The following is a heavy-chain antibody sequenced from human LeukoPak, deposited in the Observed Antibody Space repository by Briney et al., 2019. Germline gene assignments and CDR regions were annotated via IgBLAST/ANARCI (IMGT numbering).Heavy chain of an antibody. Sequence: ASVKVSCKASGGNFIDYSFSWVRQAPGQGLEWMGWISGSTGNTKYVQKLQGRVTMTADTSTGTAYLDLTNLRFDDTAVYFCARSGRGTYFYFDLWGQGTLVTVSS. J-gene: IGHJ4*02. CDR3: ARSGRGTYFYFDL. CDR1: GGNFIDYS. CDR2: ISGSTGNT. D-gene: IGHD1-26*01. V-gene: IGHV1-18*01.